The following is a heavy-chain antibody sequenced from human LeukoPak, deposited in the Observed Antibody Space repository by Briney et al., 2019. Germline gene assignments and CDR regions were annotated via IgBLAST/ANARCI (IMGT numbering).Heavy chain of an antibody. Sequence: GASVKVSCKASGYTFTGYYMLWVRQAPGQGLEWMGRINPNSGGTNYAQKFQGRVTMTRDTSISSAYMELSRLRSDDTAVYYCARDLKRELGWFDPWGQGTLVTVSS. V-gene: IGHV1-2*06. CDR1: GYTFTGYY. J-gene: IGHJ5*02. D-gene: IGHD1-26*01. CDR3: ARDLKRELGWFDP. CDR2: INPNSGGT.